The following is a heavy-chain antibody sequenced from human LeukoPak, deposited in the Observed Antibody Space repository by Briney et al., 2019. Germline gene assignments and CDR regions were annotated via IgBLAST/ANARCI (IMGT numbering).Heavy chain of an antibody. D-gene: IGHD3-3*01. Sequence: ASVKVSCKASGYTFTGYYMHWVRQAPGQGLEWMGWINPNSGGTNYAQKFQGRVTMTRDTSIGTAYMELSRLRSDDTAVYYCASGTPSPYYDFWSGYYGGPSNWFDPWGQGTLVTVSS. J-gene: IGHJ5*02. CDR3: ASGTPSPYYDFWSGYYGGPSNWFDP. CDR1: GYTFTGYY. CDR2: INPNSGGT. V-gene: IGHV1-2*02.